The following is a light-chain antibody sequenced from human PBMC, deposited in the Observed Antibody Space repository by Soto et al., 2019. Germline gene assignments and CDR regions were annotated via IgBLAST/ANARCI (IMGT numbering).Light chain of an antibody. Sequence: EIVLTQSPATLSLSPGERATLSCRASQSVSSYLAWYQRKPGQAPRLLIYDASNRATGIPVRFSGSGSGTDFTLTISSLEPEDFALYYCQQRNNWPITFGQGTRLEI. J-gene: IGKJ5*01. CDR1: QSVSSY. V-gene: IGKV3-11*01. CDR2: DAS. CDR3: QQRNNWPIT.